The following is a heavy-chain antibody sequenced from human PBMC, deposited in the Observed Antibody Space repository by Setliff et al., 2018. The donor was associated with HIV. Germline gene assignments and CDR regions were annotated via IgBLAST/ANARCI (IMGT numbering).Heavy chain of an antibody. CDR1: GYSFNNYD. V-gene: IGHV1-8*01. CDR2: MNPYSGNT. D-gene: IGHD6-13*01. J-gene: IGHJ6*03. CDR3: ARVSSSWESLYYYHYMDV. Sequence: ASVKVSCKASGYSFNNYDINWVRQAPGQGLEWMGWMNPYSGNTGYGQNFQGRVILTRNTSTSTAYMELNNLRLQDTAIYYCARVSSSWESLYYYHYMDVWGRGTTVTVSS.